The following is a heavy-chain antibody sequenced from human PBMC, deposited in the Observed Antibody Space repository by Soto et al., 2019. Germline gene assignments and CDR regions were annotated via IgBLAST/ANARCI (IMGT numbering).Heavy chain of an antibody. CDR2: IIPIFGTA. Sequence: SVKVSCKASGGTFSSYAISWVRQAPGQGLERMGGIIPIFGTANYAQKFQGRVTITADESTSTAYMELSSLRSEDTAVYYCASWDCTNGVCYTEYYYYYGMDVWGQGTTVTVSS. CDR3: ASWDCTNGVCYTEYYYYYGMDV. CDR1: GGTFSSYA. D-gene: IGHD2-8*01. V-gene: IGHV1-69*13. J-gene: IGHJ6*02.